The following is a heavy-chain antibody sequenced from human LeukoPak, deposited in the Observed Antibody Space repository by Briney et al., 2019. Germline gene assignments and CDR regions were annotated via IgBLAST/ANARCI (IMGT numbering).Heavy chain of an antibody. CDR2: IAHDGTR. J-gene: IGHJ4*02. CDR3: TRENRAFCPFAF. D-gene: IGHD2/OR15-2a*01. Sequence: SGTLSLTCGVSGGSIDSTNYWSWVRPAPGKGLEWIGEIAHDGTRNYNPSLRSRVAMSFDRANNYFSLSLTAVTAADTALYYCTRENRAFCPFAFWGQGVMVTVSS. CDR1: GGSIDSTNY. V-gene: IGHV4-4*02.